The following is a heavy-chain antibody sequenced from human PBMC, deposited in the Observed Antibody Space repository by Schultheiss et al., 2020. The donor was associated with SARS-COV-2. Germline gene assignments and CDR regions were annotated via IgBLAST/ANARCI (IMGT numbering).Heavy chain of an antibody. V-gene: IGHV1-2*04. CDR1: GGTFSSYA. Sequence: ASVKVSCKASGGTFSSYAISWVRQAPGQGLEWMGWINPNSGGTNYAQKFQGWVTMTRDTSISTAYMELRSLRSDDTAVYYCARGSVAGTWGYWGQGTQVTVSS. CDR2: INPNSGGT. CDR3: ARGSVAGTWGY. J-gene: IGHJ4*02. D-gene: IGHD6-19*01.